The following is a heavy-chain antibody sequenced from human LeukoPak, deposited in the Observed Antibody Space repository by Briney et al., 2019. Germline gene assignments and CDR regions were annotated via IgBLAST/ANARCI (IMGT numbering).Heavy chain of an antibody. V-gene: IGHV3-48*02. J-gene: IGHJ3*02. D-gene: IGHD2-15*01. Sequence: GGSLRLSCAASGFTFSSYSMNWVRQAPGKGLEWVSYISSSSSTIYYADSVKGRFTISRDNAKNSPYLQMNSLRDEDTAVYYCAREGDMGYGRGPFDIWGQGTMVTVSS. CDR3: AREGDMGYGRGPFDI. CDR2: ISSSSSTI. CDR1: GFTFSSYS.